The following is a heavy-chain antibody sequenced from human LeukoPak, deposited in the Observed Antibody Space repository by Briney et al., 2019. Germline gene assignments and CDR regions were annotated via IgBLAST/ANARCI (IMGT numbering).Heavy chain of an antibody. V-gene: IGHV4-30-2*01. Sequence: SETLSLTCAVSGGSISSGGYSWSWIRQPPGKGLEWIGYIYHSGSTYYNPSLKSRVTISVDRSKNQFSLKLSSVTAADTAVYYCARDQGIAAAFLPAFDIWGQGTMVTVSS. CDR1: GGSISSGGYS. CDR2: IYHSGST. CDR3: ARDQGIAAAFLPAFDI. D-gene: IGHD6-13*01. J-gene: IGHJ3*02.